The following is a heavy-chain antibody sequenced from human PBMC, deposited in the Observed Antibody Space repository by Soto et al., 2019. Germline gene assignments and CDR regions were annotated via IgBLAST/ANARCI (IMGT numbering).Heavy chain of an antibody. CDR1: GDSISKTTSY. CDR2: IYHSGST. Sequence: ETLSLTCSVSGDSISKTTSYWGWIRQPPGKGLEWIGTIYHSGSTYYNPSLMSRVTLSIDKSKNQFSLKLNSVTAADTAVYYCARRVGSCSGTSCNGWFDPWGQGTLVTVSS. D-gene: IGHD2-2*01. V-gene: IGHV4-39*01. CDR3: ARRVGSCSGTSCNGWFDP. J-gene: IGHJ5*02.